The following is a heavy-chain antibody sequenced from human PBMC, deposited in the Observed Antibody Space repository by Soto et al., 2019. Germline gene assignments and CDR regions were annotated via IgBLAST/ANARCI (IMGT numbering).Heavy chain of an antibody. D-gene: IGHD6-19*01. CDR3: AKDAVAYNGEWDWFDS. CDR2: IGGTGGDT. CDR1: GFIFSDYA. V-gene: IGHV3-23*01. J-gene: IGHJ5*01. Sequence: DVQLLESGGGLVQPGGSLRLSCAASGFIFSDYAMTWVRQAPGKGLESASAIGGTGGDTYYSDSVKGRFTISRDNSKNTLFLQVNSLSADDTAIYYCAKDAVAYNGEWDWFDSWGQGALVTVSS.